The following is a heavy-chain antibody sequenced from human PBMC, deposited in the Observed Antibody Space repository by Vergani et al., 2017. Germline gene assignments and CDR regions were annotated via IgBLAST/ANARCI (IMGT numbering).Heavy chain of an antibody. Sequence: QVQLAESGGGRVQPGRSLRLSCAASGFSFSSHAIHWVRQAPGKGLDWVAVISNDGSKKYYADSVKGRFTISRDNSKNTLDLQMNSLRTQDTAVYYCAKAGSVTSGSLQYNFYMDVWGKGTTVTVSS. D-gene: IGHD3-10*01. V-gene: IGHV3-30*18. CDR1: GFSFSSHA. CDR3: AKAGSVTSGSLQYNFYMDV. J-gene: IGHJ6*03. CDR2: ISNDGSKK.